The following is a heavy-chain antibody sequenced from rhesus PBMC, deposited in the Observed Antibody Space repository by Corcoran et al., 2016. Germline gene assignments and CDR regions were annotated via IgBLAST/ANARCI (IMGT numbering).Heavy chain of an antibody. CDR2: IYGSSTST. CDR3: ARSIAAADFDY. CDR1: GGSISDSYR. Sequence: QVQLQESGPGVVKPSETLSLTCAVSGGSISDSYRWSWIRQPPGKGLEWIGYIYGSSTSTNYNPSLKSRVPISKDTSKNQFSLKLSSVTAADTAVYYCARSIAAADFDYWGQGVLVTVSS. J-gene: IGHJ4*01. D-gene: IGHD6-25*01. V-gene: IGHV4S10*01.